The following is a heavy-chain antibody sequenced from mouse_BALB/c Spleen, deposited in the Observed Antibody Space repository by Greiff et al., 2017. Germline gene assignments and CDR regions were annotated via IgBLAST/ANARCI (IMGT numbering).Heavy chain of an antibody. CDR3: ARDRYGSSPAWFAY. CDR1: GFSLTSYG. Sequence: VKLQESGPGLVAPSQSLSITCTVSGFSLTSYGVHWVRQPPGKGLEWLGVIWAGGSTNYNSALMSRLSISKDNSKSQVFLKMNSLQTDDTAMYYCARDRYGSSPAWFAYWGQGTLVTVSA. J-gene: IGHJ3*01. D-gene: IGHD1-1*01. V-gene: IGHV2-9*02. CDR2: IWAGGST.